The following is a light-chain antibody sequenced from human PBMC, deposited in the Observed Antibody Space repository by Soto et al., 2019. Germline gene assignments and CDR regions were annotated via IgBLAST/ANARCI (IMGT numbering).Light chain of an antibody. CDR1: CSNIGNNY. CDR2: DAN. CDR3: GAWDTSLSGVV. Sequence: QSVLTQPPSVSAAPGQKVIISCSGSCSNIGNNYVSWYQQLPGTAPRLLIYDANKRPSEIPDRFSGSKSATSATLGITGLQTGDEADYYCGAWDTSLSGVVFGGGTKLTVL. V-gene: IGLV1-51*01. J-gene: IGLJ2*01.